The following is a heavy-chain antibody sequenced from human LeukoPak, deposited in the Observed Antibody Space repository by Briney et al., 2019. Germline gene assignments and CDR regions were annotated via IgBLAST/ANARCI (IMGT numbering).Heavy chain of an antibody. J-gene: IGHJ5*02. D-gene: IGHD3-10*01. Sequence: SETLSLTCTVSGGSIRSGGYYWSWIRQHPGKGLEWIGYIYYSGSTYHNPSLKSRVTISVDTSKSQFSLKLNSVTAADTAVYYCARGNYASAYWFDPWGQGALVTVSS. CDR1: GGSIRSGGYY. CDR2: IYYSGST. V-gene: IGHV4-31*02. CDR3: ARGNYASAYWFDP.